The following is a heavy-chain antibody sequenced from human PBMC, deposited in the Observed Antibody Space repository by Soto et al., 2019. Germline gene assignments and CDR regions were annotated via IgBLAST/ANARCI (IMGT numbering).Heavy chain of an antibody. J-gene: IGHJ4*02. Sequence: GGSLRLSCVASGFTFRSYAMSLVRQAPGEGLEWVSAIVGSGDSTYYADSVKGRFTISRDNSKNTLYLQMNSLRAEDTAVYHCAKSFSGWYYFDYWGQGTLVTVSS. D-gene: IGHD6-19*01. V-gene: IGHV3-23*01. CDR3: AKSFSGWYYFDY. CDR2: IVGSGDST. CDR1: GFTFRSYA.